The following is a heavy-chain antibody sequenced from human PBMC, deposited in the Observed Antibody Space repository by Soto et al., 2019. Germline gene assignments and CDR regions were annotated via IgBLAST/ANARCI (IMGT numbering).Heavy chain of an antibody. J-gene: IGHJ4*02. V-gene: IGHV4-39*01. CDR1: GGSISSSSYY. Sequence: SETLSLTCTVSGGSISSSSYYWGWIRQPPGRGLEWIGSIYYSGSTYYNPSLKSRVTISVDTSKNQFSLKLSSVTAADTAVYYCARHEWYSSGERVIDYWGQGTLVTVS. D-gene: IGHD6-19*01. CDR2: IYYSGST. CDR3: ARHEWYSSGERVIDY.